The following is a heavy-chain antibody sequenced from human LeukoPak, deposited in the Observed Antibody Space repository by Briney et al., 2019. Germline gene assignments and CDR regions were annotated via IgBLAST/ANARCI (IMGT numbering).Heavy chain of an antibody. CDR2: ISWNSGSI. CDR1: GFTFDDYA. Sequence: GRSLRLSCAASGFTFDDYAMHWVRQAPGKGLEWVSGISWNSGSIGYADSVKGRFTISRDNAKNSLYLQMNSLRAEDTALYYCAKDEGRGYSSGWYPGGYYYYGMDVWGQGTTVTVSS. D-gene: IGHD6-19*01. CDR3: AKDEGRGYSSGWYPGGYYYYGMDV. J-gene: IGHJ6*02. V-gene: IGHV3-9*01.